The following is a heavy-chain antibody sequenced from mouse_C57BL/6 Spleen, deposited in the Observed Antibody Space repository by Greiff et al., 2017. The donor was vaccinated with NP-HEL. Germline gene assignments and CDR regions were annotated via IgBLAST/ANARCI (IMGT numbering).Heavy chain of an antibody. J-gene: IGHJ4*01. V-gene: IGHV1-18*01. CDR1: GYTFTDYN. Sequence: EVQLQQSGPELVKPGASVKIPCKASGYTFTDYNMDWVKQSHGKSLEWIGDINPNNGGTIYNQKFKGKATLTVDKSSSTAYMELRSLTSEDTAVYYCARDYYGSSYGYYAMDFWGQGTSVPVSS. D-gene: IGHD1-1*01. CDR3: ARDYYGSSYGYYAMDF. CDR2: INPNNGGT.